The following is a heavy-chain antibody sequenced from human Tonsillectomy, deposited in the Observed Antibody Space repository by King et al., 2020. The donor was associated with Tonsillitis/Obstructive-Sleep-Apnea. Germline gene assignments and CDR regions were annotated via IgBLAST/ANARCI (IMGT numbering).Heavy chain of an antibody. V-gene: IGHV3-33*01. CDR2: IWYDRSNT. D-gene: IGHD3-10*01. CDR3: AIDDFYGSGSYSYYYGLDV. CDR1: GFNFSTYG. J-gene: IGHJ6*02. Sequence: VQLVESGGGVVQPGRSLRLSCAASGFNFSTYGMHWVRQAPGKGLEWVAAIWYDRSNTYYADSLKGRFTISRDNSKNKLFLQMNSLRAEDTALYYCAIDDFYGSGSYSYYYGLDVWGQGTTVTVSS.